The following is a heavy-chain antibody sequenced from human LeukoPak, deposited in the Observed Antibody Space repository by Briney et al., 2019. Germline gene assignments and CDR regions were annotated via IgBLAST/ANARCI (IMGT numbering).Heavy chain of an antibody. Sequence: PGGSLRLSCAASGFTFSTYAMTWVRRARGKGLEGVSGIGPRGDKKYYADSVKGRFTISGDDSKNTLYLQMNSLRAEDTAIYSCAKEKSGGWPFDYWGHGTLVTASS. J-gene: IGHJ4*01. D-gene: IGHD2-15*01. CDR1: GFTFSTYA. CDR3: AKEKSGGWPFDY. V-gene: IGHV3-23*01. CDR2: IGPRGDKK.